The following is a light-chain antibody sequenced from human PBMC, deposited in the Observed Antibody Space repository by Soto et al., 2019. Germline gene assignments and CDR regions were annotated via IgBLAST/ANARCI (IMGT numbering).Light chain of an antibody. CDR3: QQYGSSPWT. Sequence: EIVLTQSPGTLSLSPGERATLSCRASQSVSSRYLGWYQQKPGQAPRLLIYDVSRRATGIPDRFSGSGSGTDFTLTISRLEPEDFAVYYCQQYGSSPWTFGQGTKVDIK. CDR2: DVS. J-gene: IGKJ1*01. V-gene: IGKV3-20*01. CDR1: QSVSSRY.